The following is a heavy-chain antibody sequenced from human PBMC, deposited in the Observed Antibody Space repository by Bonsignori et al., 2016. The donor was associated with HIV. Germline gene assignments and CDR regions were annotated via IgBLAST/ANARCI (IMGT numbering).Heavy chain of an antibody. D-gene: IGHD6-13*01. CDR2: IYYTGST. J-gene: IGHJ4*02. V-gene: IGHV4-59*01. Sequence: WIRQPPGKGLEWIGYIYYTGSTNYNPSLKSRVTISVDTSKNQFSLKLSSVTAADTAVYYCARVGGYSSPLSVWGQGTLVTVSS. CDR3: ARVGGYSSPLSV.